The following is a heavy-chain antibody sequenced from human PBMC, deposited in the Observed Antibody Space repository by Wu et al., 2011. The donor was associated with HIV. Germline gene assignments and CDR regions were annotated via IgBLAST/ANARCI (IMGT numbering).Heavy chain of an antibody. Sequence: QVQLVQSGAEVKKPGSSVKVSCQASGGTFKTYAISWVRQAPGQGLEWMGGIIPLLGTPNYAQKFQDRVTITTDDSTSTAFMELSSLRSNDTAVYYCASAAMTTIRFFDHHYFDCWGQGTWSPSPQ. CDR1: GGTFKTYA. V-gene: IGHV1-69*05. D-gene: IGHD5-24*01. CDR3: ASAAMTTIRFFDHHYFDC. CDR2: IIPLLGTP. J-gene: IGHJ4*02.